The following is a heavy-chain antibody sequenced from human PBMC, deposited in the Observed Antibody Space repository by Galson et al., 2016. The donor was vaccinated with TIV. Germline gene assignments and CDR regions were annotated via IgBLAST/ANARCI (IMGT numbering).Heavy chain of an antibody. CDR2: INPDTGTT. V-gene: IGHV1-2*02. D-gene: IGHD4-23*01. CDR3: ARVRCRPRWF. J-gene: IGHJ4*02. Sequence: SVKVSCKASGYTFADYYIHWVRQAPGQGLEWMGWINPDTGTTPYAQTFQGRVTMTRDTSISTTYMDLSGLRSDDTAVYYCARVRCRPRWFWGQGTLVTVSS. CDR1: GYTFADYY.